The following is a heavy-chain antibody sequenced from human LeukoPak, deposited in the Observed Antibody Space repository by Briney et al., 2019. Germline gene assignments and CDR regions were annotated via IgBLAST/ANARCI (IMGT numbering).Heavy chain of an antibody. J-gene: IGHJ4*02. CDR2: IGNTASSI. V-gene: IGHV3-11*01. CDR1: GFTFSDYY. CDR3: AKYAVGETFFGDY. D-gene: IGHD3-3*01. Sequence: PGGSLRLSCAASGFTFSDYYMAWIRQAPGKGLEWVSSIGNTASSIYYADSVKGRFTISRDYAKNSLYLQMTRLRPEDTVLYYCAKYAVGETFFGDYWGQGTLVTVSS.